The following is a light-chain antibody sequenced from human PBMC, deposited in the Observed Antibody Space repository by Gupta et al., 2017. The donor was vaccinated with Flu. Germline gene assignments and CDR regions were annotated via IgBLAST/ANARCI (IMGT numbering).Light chain of an antibody. CDR3: QQYDSYSLT. CDR2: KAS. V-gene: IGKV1-5*03. J-gene: IGKJ4*01. Sequence: DIQMTQSPSTLSAYVGDRVTITCRASQSLSSWLAWYQQKPGKAPNLLIYKASNLESGVPSRFSGRGSGTEFTLNISSLQPDDFATYYCQQYDSYSLTFGGGTKVEI. CDR1: QSLSSW.